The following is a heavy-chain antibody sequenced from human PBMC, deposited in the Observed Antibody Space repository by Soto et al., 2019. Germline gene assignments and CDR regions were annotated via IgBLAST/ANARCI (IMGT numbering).Heavy chain of an antibody. J-gene: IGHJ6*02. CDR2: IHHSGST. CDR3: ARHVFTTVVRGFLITFEYYSGMDV. V-gene: IGHV4-39*01. D-gene: IGHD3-10*01. CDR1: GASISSSSYS. Sequence: SETLSLTCTVSGASISSSSYSRGWIRQPPGKGLEWIGNIHHSGSTYYNPSLKSRVTISVDTSKDQFSLKLSSVTAADTAVYYCARHVFTTVVRGFLITFEYYSGMDVWGQGTTVTVSS.